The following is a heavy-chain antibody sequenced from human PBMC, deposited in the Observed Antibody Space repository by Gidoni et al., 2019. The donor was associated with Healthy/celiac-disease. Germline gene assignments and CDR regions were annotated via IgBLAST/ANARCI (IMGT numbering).Heavy chain of an antibody. CDR1: GGSISSYY. J-gene: IGHJ2*01. D-gene: IGHD6-19*01. V-gene: IGHV4-59*01. Sequence: QVQLQESGPGLVKPSETLSLTCTVSGGSISSYYWSWIRQPPGKGLEWIGYIYYSGSTNYNPSLKSRVTISVDTSKNQFSLKLSSVTAADTAVYYCARVFSSGWYLYWYFDLWGRGTLVTVSS. CDR3: ARVFSSGWYLYWYFDL. CDR2: IYYSGST.